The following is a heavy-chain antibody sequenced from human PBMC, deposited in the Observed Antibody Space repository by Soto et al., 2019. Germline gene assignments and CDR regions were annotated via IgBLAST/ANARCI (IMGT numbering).Heavy chain of an antibody. V-gene: IGHV4-39*07. CDR1: GGPITVDSISRNTYY. Sequence: SETLSLTCTVSGGPITVDSISRNTYYWGWMRQPPGKGLEWIASFFIGGNTYYNPSLKSRVTTSVDTSKNQFSLKLSSVTAADTAVYYCARLGYCSSTSCYVLILDYWGQGTLVTVSS. J-gene: IGHJ4*02. CDR3: ARLGYCSSTSCYVLILDY. CDR2: FFIGGNT. D-gene: IGHD2-2*01.